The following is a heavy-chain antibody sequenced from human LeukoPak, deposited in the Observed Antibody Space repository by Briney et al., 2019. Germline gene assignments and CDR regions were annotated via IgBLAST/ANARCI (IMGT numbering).Heavy chain of an antibody. CDR1: GASVSSGSYS. D-gene: IGHD3-9*01. V-gene: IGHV4-61*01. J-gene: IGHJ4*01. CDR3: ARFHISTGSFDF. CDR2: MFYRGST. Sequence: SETLTLTCTVSGASVSSGSYSWNWIRQPPGKGLEWIGYMFYRGSTNYNPSLKSRVTISVDSSKNQFSLNLSSVTAADTAVYYCARFHISTGSFDFSGHGTLVTVSS.